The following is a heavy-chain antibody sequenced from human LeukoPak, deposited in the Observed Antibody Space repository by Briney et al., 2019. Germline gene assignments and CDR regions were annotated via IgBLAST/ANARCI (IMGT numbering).Heavy chain of an antibody. CDR2: IYPGDSDT. CDR1: GYSFTSYW. V-gene: IGHV5-51*01. D-gene: IGHD2-21*02. J-gene: IGHJ5*02. CDR3: ARQDCGGDCPTRKFDP. Sequence: GESLKISCKGSGYSFTSYWIGWVRQMPGKGLAWVGIIYPGDSDTRYSQSFQGQVTISADKSISTAYLQWSSLKASDTAMYYCARQDCGGDCPTRKFDPWGQGTLVTVSS.